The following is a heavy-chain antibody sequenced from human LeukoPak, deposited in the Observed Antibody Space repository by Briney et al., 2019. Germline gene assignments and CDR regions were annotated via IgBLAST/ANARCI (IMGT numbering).Heavy chain of an antibody. D-gene: IGHD3-22*01. CDR3: ARHGRYYDIDF. Sequence: SETLSLTCAVSGGSISSSNYYWGWIRQPPGKGLEWIGNIYYSGGTCYNPSLKSRVIISVDTSENQFSLKLSSVTAADTAVYYCARHGRYYDIDFWGQGTLVSVSS. CDR1: GGSISSSNYY. V-gene: IGHV4-39*01. CDR2: IYYSGGT. J-gene: IGHJ4*02.